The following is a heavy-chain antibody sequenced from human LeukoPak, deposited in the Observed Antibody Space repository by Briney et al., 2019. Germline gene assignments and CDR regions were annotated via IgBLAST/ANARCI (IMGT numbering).Heavy chain of an antibody. V-gene: IGHV1-2*02. J-gene: IGHJ4*02. CDR3: ARDRGSLAVGDSRTSDY. CDR1: GYTFTGYY. Sequence: WASVKVSCKASGYTFTGYYMHWVRQAPGQGLEWMGWINPNSGGTNYAQKFQGRVTMTTDTSTSTAYMELGSLRFDDTAVYYCARDRGSLAVGDSRTSDYWGQGTLITVSS. CDR2: INPNSGGT. D-gene: IGHD6-19*01.